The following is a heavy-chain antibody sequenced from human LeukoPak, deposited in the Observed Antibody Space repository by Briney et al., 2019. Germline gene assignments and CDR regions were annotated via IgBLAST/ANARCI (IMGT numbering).Heavy chain of an antibody. CDR1: GYTFTSYG. D-gene: IGHD3-3*01. CDR2: ISAYNGNT. J-gene: IGHJ6*02. V-gene: IGHV1-18*01. Sequence: GASVKVSCKASGYTFTSYGISWVRQAPGQGLEWMGWISAYNGNTNYAQKLQGRVTMTTDTSTSTAYMELRSLRSDDTAVYYCARDQPPTITIFGVVLPYYYGMDVWGQGTTVTVSS. CDR3: ARDQPPTITIFGVVLPYYYGMDV.